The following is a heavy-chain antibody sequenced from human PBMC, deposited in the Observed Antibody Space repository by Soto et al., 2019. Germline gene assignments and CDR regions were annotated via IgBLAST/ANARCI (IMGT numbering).Heavy chain of an antibody. V-gene: IGHV3-33*01. J-gene: IGHJ4*02. Sequence: GGSLRLSCAASGFTFSSYGMHWVRQAPGKGLEWVAVIWYDGSNKYYADSVKGRFTISRDNSKNTLYLQMNSLRAEDTAVYYCASDPDTAMVTDYWGQGTLVTVSS. D-gene: IGHD5-18*01. CDR1: GFTFSSYG. CDR2: IWYDGSNK. CDR3: ASDPDTAMVTDY.